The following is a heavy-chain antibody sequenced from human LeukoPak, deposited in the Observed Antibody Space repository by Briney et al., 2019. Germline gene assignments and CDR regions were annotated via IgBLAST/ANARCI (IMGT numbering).Heavy chain of an antibody. CDR1: GFTFSSYA. Sequence: GGSLRLSCAASGFTFSSYAMSWVRQAPGKGLEWVSAISASGATYYADSVKGRFTISRDNPKNTLYLQMNSLRAEDTALYYCAKSLQQLARLYFDYWGQGTLVTVSS. D-gene: IGHD6-6*01. CDR2: ISASGAT. J-gene: IGHJ4*02. V-gene: IGHV3-23*01. CDR3: AKSLQQLARLYFDY.